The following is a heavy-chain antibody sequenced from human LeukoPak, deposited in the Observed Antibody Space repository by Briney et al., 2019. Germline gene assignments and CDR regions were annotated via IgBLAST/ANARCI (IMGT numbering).Heavy chain of an antibody. J-gene: IGHJ6*02. Sequence: GRSLRLSCAAPGFTLSAYGMHWVRQAPGKGLEWVALIWYDGSRKYYADSVKGRFTISRDDSKNTVFLQMNSLRAEDTAVFSCARDGGSGYSMDVWGQGTTVTVSS. CDR1: GFTLSAYG. V-gene: IGHV3-33*01. CDR2: IWYDGSRK. D-gene: IGHD2-15*01. CDR3: ARDGGSGYSMDV.